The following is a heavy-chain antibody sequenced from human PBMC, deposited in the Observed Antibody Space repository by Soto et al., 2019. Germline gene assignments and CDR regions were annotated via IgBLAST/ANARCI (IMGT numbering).Heavy chain of an antibody. D-gene: IGHD3-3*01. CDR3: VRQYFDFWTDYPDFDY. J-gene: IGHJ4*02. Sequence: ASVKVSCKASGYTFSKYDVSWVRQAPGQGLEWLGLISPNSGRASYSEKFQGRVTMSTDTPTTTAYLELRSLRSDDTAVYHCVRQYFDFWTDYPDFDYWGQGTLVTVSS. CDR1: GYTFSKYD. CDR2: ISPNSGRA. V-gene: IGHV1-18*04.